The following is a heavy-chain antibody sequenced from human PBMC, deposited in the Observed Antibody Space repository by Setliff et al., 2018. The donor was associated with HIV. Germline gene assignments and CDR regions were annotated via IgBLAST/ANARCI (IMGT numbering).Heavy chain of an antibody. V-gene: IGHV4-4*09. D-gene: IGHD3-3*01. CDR1: GGSISTYY. CDR3: ARHANYDFWSGYWGYYFDY. Sequence: TLSLTCTVSGGSISTYYWSWIRQPPGKGLEWIGYIYTSGTTNYNPSLKSRVTISVDTSKKQVSLKLSSVTAADTAVYYCARHANYDFWSGYWGYYFDYWGQGTLVTAPQ. J-gene: IGHJ4*02. CDR2: IYTSGTT.